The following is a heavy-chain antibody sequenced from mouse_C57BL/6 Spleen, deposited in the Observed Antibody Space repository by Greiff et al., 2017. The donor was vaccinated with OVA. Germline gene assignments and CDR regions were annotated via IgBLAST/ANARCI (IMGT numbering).Heavy chain of an antibody. CDR2: IRNKANGYTT. J-gene: IGHJ1*03. D-gene: IGHD2-2*01. V-gene: IGHV7-3*01. CDR3: ARYTTMVTTRGWYFDV. CDR1: GFTFTDYY. Sequence: VQLKQSGGGLVQPGGSLSLSCAASGFTFTDYYMSWVRQPPGKALEWLGFIRNKANGYTTEYSASVTGRFTISRDNSQSILYLQMTALRDEDSATYYGARYTTMVTTRGWYFDVWGTGTTVTVSS.